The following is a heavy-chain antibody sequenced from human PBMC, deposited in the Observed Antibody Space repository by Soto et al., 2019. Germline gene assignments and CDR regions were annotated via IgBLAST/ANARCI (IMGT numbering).Heavy chain of an antibody. D-gene: IGHD4-17*01. CDR3: ARHPDPVTTQVHRYWYFDL. CDR1: GYSFTSYW. J-gene: IGHJ2*01. CDR2: IYPGDSDT. Sequence: GESLKISCKGSGYSFTSYWIGWVRQMPGKGLEWMGIIYPGDSDTRYSPSFQGQVTISADKSISTAYLQWSSLKASDTAMYYCARHPDPVTTQVHRYWYFDLWGRGTLVTVSS. V-gene: IGHV5-51*01.